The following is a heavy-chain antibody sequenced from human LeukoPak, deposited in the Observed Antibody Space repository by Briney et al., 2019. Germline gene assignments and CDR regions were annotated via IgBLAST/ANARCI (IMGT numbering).Heavy chain of an antibody. J-gene: IGHJ4*02. CDR2: IYSGGST. V-gene: IGHV3-53*04. CDR1: GFTFSSFS. Sequence: PGGSLTLSCAASGFTFSSFSMNWVRQAPGKGLEWVSVIYSGGSTYYADSVKGRFTISRHNSKNTLYLQMNSLRAEDTAVYYCAKDGDSSGWYYFDYWGQGTLVTVSS. CDR3: AKDGDSSGWYYFDY. D-gene: IGHD6-19*01.